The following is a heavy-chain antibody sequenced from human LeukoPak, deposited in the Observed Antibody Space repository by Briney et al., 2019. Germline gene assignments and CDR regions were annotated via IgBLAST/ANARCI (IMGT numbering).Heavy chain of an antibody. D-gene: IGHD3-22*01. CDR1: GFTFSSAW. V-gene: IGHV3-15*01. CDR2: IKSKTHGGTT. J-gene: IGHJ1*01. CDR3: TTLMIVLQH. Sequence: GGSLRLSCAASGFTFSSAWMSWVRQAPGKGLEWVGRIKSKTHGGTTDYAAPVKGRFTISTDDSKNTLYLQMNSLKTEDTAVYYCTTLMIVLQHWGQGTLVTVSS.